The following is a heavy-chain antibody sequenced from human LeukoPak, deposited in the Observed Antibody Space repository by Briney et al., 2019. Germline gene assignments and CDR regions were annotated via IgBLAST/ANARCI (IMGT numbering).Heavy chain of an antibody. D-gene: IGHD3-22*01. CDR1: GDSINDYY. V-gene: IGHV4-59*08. CDR3: ARHAGFGSGYYHDAFDI. J-gene: IGHJ3*02. Sequence: SSETLSLTCTVSGDSINDYYWSWIRQPPGNRLEWIGWIYYSGSTMYSPSLESRVTISLDTSRTQFSLDLNSVTAADTAVYYCARHAGFGSGYYHDAFDIWAKGQWSSSLQ. CDR2: IYYSGST.